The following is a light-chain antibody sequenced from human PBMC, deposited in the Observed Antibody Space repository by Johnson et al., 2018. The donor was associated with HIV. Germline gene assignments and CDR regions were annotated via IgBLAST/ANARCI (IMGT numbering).Light chain of an antibody. CDR2: EST. CDR1: NSNIGNNY. Sequence: SVLTQPPSVSAAPGQKVTISCSGSNSNIGNNYVSWYQQLPGTAPKLLIYESTNRPSGIPDRFSGSKSGTSATLGISGLQTGDAADYYCGTWDSRLNVYLFGPGTKVTVL. J-gene: IGLJ1*01. V-gene: IGLV1-51*02. CDR3: GTWDSRLNVYL.